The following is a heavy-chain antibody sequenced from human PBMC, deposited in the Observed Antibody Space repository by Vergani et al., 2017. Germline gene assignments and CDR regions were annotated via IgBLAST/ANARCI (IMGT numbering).Heavy chain of an antibody. CDR3: AREIRDYCSGGRCYSKGDLNHYQGLDV. CDR2: ISAYNGNT. Sequence: QVQLVQSGAEVKKPGASVKVSCKASGYTFTSYGISWVRQAPGQGLEWMGWISAYNGNTNYAQKLQGRVTMTTDTSTSTAYMELRSLRSDDTAVYYCAREIRDYCSGGRCYSKGDLNHYQGLDVWGQGTTVTVS. V-gene: IGHV1-18*01. D-gene: IGHD2-15*01. CDR1: GYTFTSYG. J-gene: IGHJ6*02.